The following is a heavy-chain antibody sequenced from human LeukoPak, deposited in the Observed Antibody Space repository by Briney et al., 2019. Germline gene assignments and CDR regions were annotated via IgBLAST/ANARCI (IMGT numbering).Heavy chain of an antibody. CDR1: GFTFSSYA. V-gene: IGHV3-23*01. CDR3: AKDLGYSYGFGGDYYYGMDV. D-gene: IGHD5-18*01. Sequence: ASLRLSCAASGFTFSSYAMSWVRQAPGKGLEWVSAISGSGGSTYYADSVKGRFTISRDNSKNTLYLQMNSLRAEDTAVYYCAKDLGYSYGFGGDYYYGMDVWGQGTTVTVSS. CDR2: ISGSGGST. J-gene: IGHJ6*02.